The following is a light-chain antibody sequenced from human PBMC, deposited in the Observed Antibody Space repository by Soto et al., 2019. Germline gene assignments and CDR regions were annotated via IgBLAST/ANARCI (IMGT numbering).Light chain of an antibody. CDR3: QQYHKWPLT. CDR1: QSVTRN. J-gene: IGKJ1*01. V-gene: IGKV3-15*01. Sequence: EIVMTQSPATLSVSPGERAILSCRASQSVTRNLAWYQQKPGQAPMLLIYTTSTRATGIPARFSGSGSQTEFTLTISSLQSEDFAVYYCQQYHKWPLTFGQGTKVEIK. CDR2: TTS.